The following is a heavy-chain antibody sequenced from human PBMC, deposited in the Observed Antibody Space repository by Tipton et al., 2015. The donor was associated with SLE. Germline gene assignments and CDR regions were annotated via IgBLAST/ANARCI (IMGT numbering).Heavy chain of an antibody. Sequence: SLRLSCAASGFTFSSYAMHWVRQAPGKGLEWVAVISYDGSNKYYADSVKGRFTISRDNSKNTLYLQMNSLRAEDTAVYYCARVPFGDYFDYWAQGTLVTVSS. CDR3: ARVPFGDYFDY. V-gene: IGHV3-30*04. CDR1: GFTFSSYA. CDR2: ISYDGSNK. D-gene: IGHD2-21*01. J-gene: IGHJ4*02.